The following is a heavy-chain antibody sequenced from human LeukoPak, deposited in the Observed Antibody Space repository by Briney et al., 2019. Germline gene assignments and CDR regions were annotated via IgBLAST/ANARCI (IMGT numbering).Heavy chain of an antibody. V-gene: IGHV3-33*06. D-gene: IGHD3-22*01. CDR2: IWYDGSNK. CDR3: AKFRWYYDSSGYLDY. J-gene: IGHJ4*02. Sequence: GRSLRLSCAASGFTFSSYGMHWVRQAPGEGLEWVAVIWYDGSNKYYADSVKGRFTISRDDSKNTLYLQMNSLRAEDTAVYYCAKFRWYYDSSGYLDYWGQGTLVTVSS. CDR1: GFTFSSYG.